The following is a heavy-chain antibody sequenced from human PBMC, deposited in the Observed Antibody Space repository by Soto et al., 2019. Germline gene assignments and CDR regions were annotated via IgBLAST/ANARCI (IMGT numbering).Heavy chain of an antibody. Sequence: EVQLLESGGGLVQPGGSLRLSCAASGFTFISYAMSWVRQAPGKGLEWVSGISHSGNGTYYADSVNGRFTISRDNSKNTLYLQLNNLRVEDTATYYWAKEEVYGDYKTIDFWGQGTLVAVSS. CDR2: ISHSGNGT. V-gene: IGHV3-23*01. CDR1: GFTFISYA. J-gene: IGHJ4*02. D-gene: IGHD4-17*01. CDR3: AKEEVYGDYKTIDF.